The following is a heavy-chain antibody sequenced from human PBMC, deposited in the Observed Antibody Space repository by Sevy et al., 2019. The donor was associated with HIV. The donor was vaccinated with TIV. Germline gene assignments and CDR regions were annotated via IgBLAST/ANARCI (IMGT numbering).Heavy chain of an antibody. CDR3: ARHCSGTSCSHAFVI. CDR1: GGSFSGYY. D-gene: IGHD2-2*01. J-gene: IGHJ3*02. V-gene: IGHV4-34*01. Sequence: SETLSLTCAVYGGSFSGYYWSWIRQPPGKGLEWIGEINHSGSTNYNPSLKSRVTISGDTSKNQFSLELSSVTAADTAVYYSARHCSGTSCSHAFVIWGQGTMVTFSS. CDR2: INHSGST.